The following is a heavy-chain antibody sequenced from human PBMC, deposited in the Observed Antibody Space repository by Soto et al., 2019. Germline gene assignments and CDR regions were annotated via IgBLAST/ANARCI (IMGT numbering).Heavy chain of an antibody. D-gene: IGHD3-22*01. CDR2: IYYSGST. CDR1: GGSISSYY. V-gene: IGHV4-59*01. Sequence: SETLSLTCTVSGGSISSYYWSWIRQPPGKGLEWIGYIYYSGSTNYNPSLKSRVTISVDTSKNQFSLKLSSVTAADTAVYYCARSIYYDSTFDYWGQGTLVTVSS. CDR3: ARSIYYDSTFDY. J-gene: IGHJ4*02.